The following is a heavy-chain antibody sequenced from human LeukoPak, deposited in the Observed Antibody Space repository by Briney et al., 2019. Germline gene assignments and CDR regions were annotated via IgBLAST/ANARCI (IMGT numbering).Heavy chain of an antibody. CDR3: ARDPELGYCSSTSCPIDY. CDR1: GFTSSGYT. D-gene: IGHD2-2*01. Sequence: GGSLRLSCAASGFTSSGYTMNWVRQAPGKGLEWVSSISSSSRYIYYADSVKGRFTISRDNAKNSLYLQMNSLRAEDTAVYYCARDPELGYCSSTSCPIDYWGQGTLVTVSS. CDR2: ISSSSRYI. V-gene: IGHV3-21*01. J-gene: IGHJ4*02.